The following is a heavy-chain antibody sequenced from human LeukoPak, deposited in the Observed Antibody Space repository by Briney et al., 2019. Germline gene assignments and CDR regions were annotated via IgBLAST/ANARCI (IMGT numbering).Heavy chain of an antibody. CDR3: ARGVATSPYYFDY. V-gene: IGHV1-18*04. J-gene: IGHJ4*02. Sequence: GASVKVSCKASGYTYTTDGISWVRQAPGQGLEWMGWIDTYSGKTNYAQKFQGRVTMTRDTSTSTVYMELSSLRSEDTAVYYCARGVATSPYYFDYWGQGTLVTVSS. D-gene: IGHD5-24*01. CDR1: GYTYTTDG. CDR2: IDTYSGKT.